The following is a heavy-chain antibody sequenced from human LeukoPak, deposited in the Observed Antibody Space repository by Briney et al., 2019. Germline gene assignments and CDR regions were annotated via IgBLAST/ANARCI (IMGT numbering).Heavy chain of an antibody. CDR3: ARSGGSGFQLDN. V-gene: IGHV4-4*07. CDR1: GGSISSYY. J-gene: IGHJ4*02. Sequence: PSETLSLTCTVSGGSISSYYWSWIRQPAGKGLEWIGRSYTSGSPNYNPSLNGRVTMSVDTSKNQFSLKLSSVTAADTAVYYCARSGGSGFQLDNWGQGTLVTVSS. CDR2: SYTSGSP. D-gene: IGHD3-16*01.